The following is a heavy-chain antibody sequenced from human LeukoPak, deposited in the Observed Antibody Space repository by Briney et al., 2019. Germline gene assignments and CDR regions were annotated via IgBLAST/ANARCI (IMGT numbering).Heavy chain of an antibody. V-gene: IGHV3-23*01. D-gene: IGHD6-19*01. J-gene: IGHJ4*02. CDR2: ISGSGGST. CDR1: GFTFSSYA. Sequence: GGSLRLSCAASGFTFSSYAMSWVRQAPGKGLEWVSAISGSGGSTYYAGSVKGRFTISRDNSKNTLYLQMNSLRAEDTAVYYCAKGAHRYSSGWYVGFDYWGQGTLVTVSS. CDR3: AKGAHRYSSGWYVGFDY.